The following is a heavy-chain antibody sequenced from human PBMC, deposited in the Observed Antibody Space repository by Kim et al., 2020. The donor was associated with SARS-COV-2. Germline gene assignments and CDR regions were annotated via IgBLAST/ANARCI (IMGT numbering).Heavy chain of an antibody. Sequence: SVKVSCKASGGTFSSYAISWVRQAPGQGLEWMGGIIPIFGTANYAQKFQGRVTITADESTSTAYMELSSLRSEDTAVYYCASTIFGVVHIGYFDLWGRGTLVTVSS. V-gene: IGHV1-69*13. CDR3: ASTIFGVVHIGYFDL. CDR1: GGTFSSYA. J-gene: IGHJ2*01. D-gene: IGHD3-3*01. CDR2: IIPIFGTA.